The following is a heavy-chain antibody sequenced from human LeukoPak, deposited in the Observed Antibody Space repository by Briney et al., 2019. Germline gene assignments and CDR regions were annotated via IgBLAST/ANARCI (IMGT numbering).Heavy chain of an antibody. CDR2: ISSSGSTI. D-gene: IGHD5-18*01. V-gene: IGHV3-11*01. J-gene: IGHJ4*02. CDR1: GFTFSDYY. CDR3: ASGVKAAMVKFDY. Sequence: GGSLRLSCAASGFTFSDYYMSWIRQAPGKGLEWVSYISSSGSTIYYADSVKGRFTISRGNAKNSLYLQMNSLRAEDTAVYYCASGVKAAMVKFDYWGQGTLVTVSS.